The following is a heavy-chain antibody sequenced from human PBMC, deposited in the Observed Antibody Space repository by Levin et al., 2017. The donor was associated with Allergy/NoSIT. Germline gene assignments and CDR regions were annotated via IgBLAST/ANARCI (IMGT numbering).Heavy chain of an antibody. CDR3: ARTRYCSGGSCYRGVRYYYYGMDV. CDR2: INHSGST. D-gene: IGHD2-15*01. CDR1: GGSFSGYY. V-gene: IGHV4-34*01. J-gene: IGHJ6*02. Sequence: SETLSLTCAVYGGSFSGYYWSWIRQPPGKGLEWIGEINHSGSTNYNPSLKSRVTISVDTSKNQFSLKLSSVTAADTAVYYCARTRYCSGGSCYRGVRYYYYGMDVWGQGTTVTVSS.